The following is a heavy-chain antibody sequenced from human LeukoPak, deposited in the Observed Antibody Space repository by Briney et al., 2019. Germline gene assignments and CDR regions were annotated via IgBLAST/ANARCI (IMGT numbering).Heavy chain of an antibody. CDR1: GGSINTYY. V-gene: IGHV4-59*01. J-gene: IGHJ3*02. Sequence: SETLSLTCTVSGGTLSGGSINTYYWNWIRQPPGKGLERIGYIYHSGSTNYNPSLKSRVTISLDTSKNQFSLKLISVTAADTAIYYCARVGGMTTINNAAFDIWGQGTMVTVSS. CDR2: IYHSGST. CDR3: ARVGGMTTINNAAFDI. D-gene: IGHD4-4*01.